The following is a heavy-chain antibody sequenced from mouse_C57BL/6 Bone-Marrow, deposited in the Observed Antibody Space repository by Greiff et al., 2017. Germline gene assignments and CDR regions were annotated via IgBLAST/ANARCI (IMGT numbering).Heavy chain of an antibody. CDR2: INPGSGGT. J-gene: IGHJ2*01. V-gene: IGHV1-54*01. CDR1: GYAFTNYL. D-gene: IGHD3-3*01. CDR3: ARGGTFHY. Sequence: QVQLKQSGAELVRPGTSVKVSCKASGYAFTNYLIEWVKQRPGQGLEWIGVINPGSGGTNSNEKFKGKATLTADKSASTAYMQLSSLTSEDSAVYVCARGGTFHYWGQGTTLTVSS.